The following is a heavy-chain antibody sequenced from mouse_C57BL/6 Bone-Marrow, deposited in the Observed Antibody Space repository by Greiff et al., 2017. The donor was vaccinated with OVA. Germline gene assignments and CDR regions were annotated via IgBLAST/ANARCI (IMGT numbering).Heavy chain of an antibody. CDR2: IDPANGNT. CDR1: GFNIKNTY. Sequence: EVQLQESVAELVRPGASVKLSCTASGFNIKNTYMHWVKQRPEQGLEWIGRIDPANGNTKYAPKFQGKAPITADPSSNPAYLQLSSLTSEAPAIYYWARRLIYYVSSSYWYCDGWGTGTTVTVSA. J-gene: IGHJ1*03. D-gene: IGHD1-1*01. V-gene: IGHV14-3*01. CDR3: ARRLIYYVSSSYWYCDG.